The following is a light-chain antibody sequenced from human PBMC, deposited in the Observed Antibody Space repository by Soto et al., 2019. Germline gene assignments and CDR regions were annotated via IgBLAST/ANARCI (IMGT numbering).Light chain of an antibody. CDR1: QSVSSY. V-gene: IGKV3-11*01. CDR3: QKRSNWPPT. Sequence: EIVLTQSPATLSLSPGERATLSCRASQSVSSYLAWYQQKPGQAPRLLIYDASNRATGIPARFSGSGSGTDFTLTISSLEPEDFAVYYCQKRSNWPPTFGQGPRLEIK. CDR2: DAS. J-gene: IGKJ5*01.